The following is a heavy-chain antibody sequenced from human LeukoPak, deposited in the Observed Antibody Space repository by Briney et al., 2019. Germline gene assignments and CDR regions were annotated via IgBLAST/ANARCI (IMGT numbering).Heavy chain of an antibody. D-gene: IGHD3-3*01. CDR2: TYSSGII. J-gene: IGHJ4*02. CDR3: ARDTGKSGYPDY. V-gene: IGHV4-4*07. Sequence: SETPSLTCTVSGGSISSYYWSWIRQPAGKAPEWIGRTYSSGIINYNPSLKSRVTMSLDNSKNQLSLKLSYVTAADTAVYYCARDTGKSGYPDYWGQGTLVTVSS. CDR1: GGSISSYY.